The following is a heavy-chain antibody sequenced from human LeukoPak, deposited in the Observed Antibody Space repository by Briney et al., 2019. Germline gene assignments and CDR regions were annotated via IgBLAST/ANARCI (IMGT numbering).Heavy chain of an antibody. CDR3: AKHQELFQSFDY. Sequence: GEPLTLSCAASGFTVGSRYNSWARQAPGKGREWVSVLYSCDNKYYPHSVKGRFTISRDKYKNNLYLQMNRLTAEDTAVYHCAKHQELFQSFDYWGQGTLVTVSS. V-gene: IGHV3-66*04. D-gene: IGHD1-26*01. CDR2: LYSCDNK. J-gene: IGHJ4*02. CDR1: GFTVGSRY.